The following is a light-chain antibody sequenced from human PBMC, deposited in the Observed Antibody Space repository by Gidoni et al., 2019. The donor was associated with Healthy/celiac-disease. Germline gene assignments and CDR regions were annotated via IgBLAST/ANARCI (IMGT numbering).Light chain of an antibody. V-gene: IGLV2-8*01. CDR2: EVS. J-gene: IGLJ2*01. Sequence: QSALTQPPSASGSPGQSVTISCTGTSSDVGGYNYVSWYQQHPGKAPKLMFYEVSKRPSGVPDRFFGSKSGNTASLTVSGLQAEDEADYYCSSYAGSNNFVVFGGGTKLTVL. CDR3: SSYAGSNNFVV. CDR1: SSDVGGYNY.